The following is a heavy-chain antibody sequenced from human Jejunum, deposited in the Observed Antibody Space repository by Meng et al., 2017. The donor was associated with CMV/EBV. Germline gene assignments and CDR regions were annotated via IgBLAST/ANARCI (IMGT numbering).Heavy chain of an antibody. CDR1: FIFRHTW. D-gene: IGHD3/OR15-3a*01. CDR3: ATSGLNYYGIDV. CDR2: IKSKSDGAKT. Sequence: FIFRHTWMTWVCQVPGKGLEWLGRIKSKSDGAKTDYPAPLKGRVTISRDDSRNTLYLEMNALTTEDTGVYYCATSGLNYYGIDVWGQGTTVTVSS. V-gene: IGHV3-15*05. J-gene: IGHJ6*02.